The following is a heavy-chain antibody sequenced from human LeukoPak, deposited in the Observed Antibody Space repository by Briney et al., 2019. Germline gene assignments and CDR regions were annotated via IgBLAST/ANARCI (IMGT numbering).Heavy chain of an antibody. V-gene: IGHV4-59*01. Sequence: SETLSLTCTVSGGSMSSYYWSWIRQPPGKRLEWIGYIYYSGNTNSNPSLKSRVTISVDTSKNQFSLNLSSATAADTAVYYCARVRDRSLNNWFDPWGQGTLVTVSS. D-gene: IGHD3-22*01. CDR1: GGSMSSYY. J-gene: IGHJ5*02. CDR2: IYYSGNT. CDR3: ARVRDRSLNNWFDP.